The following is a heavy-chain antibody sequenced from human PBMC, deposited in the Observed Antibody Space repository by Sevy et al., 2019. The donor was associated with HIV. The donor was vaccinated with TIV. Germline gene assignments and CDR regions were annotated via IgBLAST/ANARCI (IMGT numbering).Heavy chain of an antibody. D-gene: IGHD3-3*01. V-gene: IGHV1-69*06. Sequence: ASVKVSCKASGGTFSSYAISWVRQAPGQGLEWMGGIIPIFGTANYAQMFQGRVTITADKSTSTAYMELSSLRSEDTAVYYCAVWGYDFWSGYNAFDIWGQGTMVTVSS. CDR3: AVWGYDFWSGYNAFDI. CDR2: IIPIFGTA. CDR1: GGTFSSYA. J-gene: IGHJ3*02.